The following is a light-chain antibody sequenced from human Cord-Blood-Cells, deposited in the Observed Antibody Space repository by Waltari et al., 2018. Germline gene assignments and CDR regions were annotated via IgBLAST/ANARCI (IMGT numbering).Light chain of an antibody. CDR3: SSYTSSSTWV. CDR1: SSDVGGYNY. CDR2: DVS. V-gene: IGLV2-14*01. Sequence: QSALTQPASVSGSPGQSITISFPGTSSDVGGYNYVSWYQQHPGKAPTLMIYDVSKRPSGVSNRFSGSKSGNTASLTISGLQAEDEADYYCSSYTSSSTWVFGGGTKLTVL. J-gene: IGLJ3*02.